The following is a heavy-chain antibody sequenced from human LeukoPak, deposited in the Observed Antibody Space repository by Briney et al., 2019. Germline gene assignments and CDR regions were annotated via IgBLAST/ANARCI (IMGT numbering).Heavy chain of an antibody. V-gene: IGHV1-69*05. J-gene: IGHJ5*02. CDR1: GYTFTTYG. CDR2: IIPIFGTA. D-gene: IGHD2-2*01. Sequence: SVRVSCKTSGYTFTTYGVSWVRQAPGQGLEWTGWIIPIFGTANYAQKFQGRVTITTDESTSTAYMELSSLRSEDTAVYYCARDFDCSSTSCYSWFDPWGQGTLVTVSS. CDR3: ARDFDCSSTSCYSWFDP.